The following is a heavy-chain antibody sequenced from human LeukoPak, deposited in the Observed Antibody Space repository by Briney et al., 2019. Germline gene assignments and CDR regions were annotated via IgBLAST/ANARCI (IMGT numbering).Heavy chain of an antibody. Sequence: SETLSLTCTVSAGSFISSSHHWGWIRQSPGKGLEWIGTVYYGRTTYYNPSLDGRVTISLDTSANHFSLQLNSVTAADTAVYYCVRHDGRVGATMGAFDSWGQGSLVTVSS. CDR3: VRHDGRVGATMGAFDS. CDR2: VYYGRTT. CDR1: AGSFISSSHH. J-gene: IGHJ5*01. V-gene: IGHV4-39*01. D-gene: IGHD5-12*01.